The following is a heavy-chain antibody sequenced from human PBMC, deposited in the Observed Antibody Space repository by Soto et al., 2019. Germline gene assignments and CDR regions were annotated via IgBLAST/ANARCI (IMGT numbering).Heavy chain of an antibody. J-gene: IGHJ4*02. V-gene: IGHV4-59*01. CDR2: IYYSGST. CDR3: ARVISGWYYFDY. Sequence: QVQLQESGPGLVKPSETLSLTCTVSGGSISSYYWSWIRQPPGKGLEWIGYIYYSGSTNYNPSLKSRVTISVDTSKNQFSLKLSSVTAADTAVYYCARVISGWYYFDYWGQGTLVTVSS. D-gene: IGHD6-19*01. CDR1: GGSISSYY.